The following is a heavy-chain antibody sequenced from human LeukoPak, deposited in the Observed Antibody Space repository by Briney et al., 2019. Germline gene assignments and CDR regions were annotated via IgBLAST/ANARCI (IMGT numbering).Heavy chain of an antibody. D-gene: IGHD2/OR15-2a*01. J-gene: IGHJ6*01. V-gene: IGHV3-23*01. CDR2: LRGNGDT. Sequence: GGSVTLSCAASGFTFSSYAMSWVREAPARGLEWVSSLRGNGDTFYADSVKGRFTISRDNSKNKLYLEMNSLRVEDTAIYYCAKMKGHPLPKYYMDVWGQGTTVTVSS. CDR1: GFTFSSYA. CDR3: AKMKGHPLPKYYMDV.